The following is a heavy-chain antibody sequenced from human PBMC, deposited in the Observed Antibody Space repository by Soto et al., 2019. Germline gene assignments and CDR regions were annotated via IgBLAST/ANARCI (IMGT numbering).Heavy chain of an antibody. CDR2: IIPIFGTA. CDR1: GGTFSSYS. V-gene: IGHV1-69*01. Sequence: QVQLVQSGAEVKKPGSSVKVSCKASGGTFSSYSINWVRQAPGQGLEWMGEIIPIFGTANYALKFQARVTITADESTSPAYMELSSLRSEGTAVYYCARDGGRHSGGIDYWGQGTLVTVSS. J-gene: IGHJ4*02. CDR3: ARDGGRHSGGIDY. D-gene: IGHD1-26*01.